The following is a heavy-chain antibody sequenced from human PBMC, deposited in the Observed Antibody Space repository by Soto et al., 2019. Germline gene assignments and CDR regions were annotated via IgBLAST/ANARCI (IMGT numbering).Heavy chain of an antibody. D-gene: IGHD6-13*01. J-gene: IGHJ5*02. CDR1: GGDISSGDYY. CDR3: TGHPGLRAAVEGFDP. Sequence: PSETLSLTCTVSGGDISSGDYYWAWIRQPPGKGLEWIASIYYVGSTFYNSSLESRVTISVDMSKNLFSLKLTSVPATDTAVYFCTGHPGLRAAVEGFDPWSQGTLVTVSS. V-gene: IGHV4-39*01. CDR2: IYYVGST.